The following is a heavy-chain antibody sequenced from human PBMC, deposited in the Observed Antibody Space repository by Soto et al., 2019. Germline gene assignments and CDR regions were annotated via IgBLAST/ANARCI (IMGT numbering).Heavy chain of an antibody. CDR2: ISANNGNT. J-gene: IGHJ4*02. D-gene: IGHD1-26*01. CDR3: ARDRGSYALDY. CDR1: GYSFTSYG. V-gene: IGHV1-18*01. Sequence: QVQLVQSGAEVKKPGASVKVSCKASGYSFTSYGISWVRQAPGQGLEWMGWISANNGNTNYAQGRVTMTTDTSTSTAYMELRSLISDDTAVYYCARDRGSYALDYWGQGTRVTVSS.